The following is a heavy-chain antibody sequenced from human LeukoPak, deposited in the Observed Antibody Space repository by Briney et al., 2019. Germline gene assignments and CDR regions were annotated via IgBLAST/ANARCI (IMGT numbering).Heavy chain of an antibody. V-gene: IGHV5-51*01. CDR2: IYAGDSDI. J-gene: IGHJ4*02. CDR1: GYSFSSYY. CDR3: ARRVDNGDSDY. Sequence: GESLKISCQASGYSFSSYYIGWVRQMPGKGLEWMGIIYAGDSDIRYSPSFQGQVTISADKSISTAYLQWSSLKASDTAMYYCARRVDNGDSDYWGQGTLVTVSS. D-gene: IGHD1-1*01.